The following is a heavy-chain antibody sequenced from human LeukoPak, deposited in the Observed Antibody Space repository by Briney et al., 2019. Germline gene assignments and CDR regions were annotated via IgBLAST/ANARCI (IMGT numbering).Heavy chain of an antibody. J-gene: IGHJ4*02. Sequence: GGSLRLSCAASRFTFSSYHMGWVRQAPGKGLEWVSTISDNGLSTFYADSVKGRFAISRDNSRNTLFLQMSSLRADDTAVYYCATYRQELVIADYWGKGTLVTVSS. D-gene: IGHD2/OR15-2a*01. V-gene: IGHV3-23*01. CDR1: RFTFSSYH. CDR3: ATYRQELVIADY. CDR2: ISDNGLST.